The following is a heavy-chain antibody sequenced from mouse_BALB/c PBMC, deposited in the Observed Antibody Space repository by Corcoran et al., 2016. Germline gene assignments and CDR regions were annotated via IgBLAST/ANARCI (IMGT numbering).Heavy chain of an antibody. CDR3: ATLLRPFDY. CDR1: GYSITSGYY. V-gene: IGHV3-6*02. D-gene: IGHD1-2*01. J-gene: IGHJ2*01. CDR2: ISYDGSN. Sequence: DVQLQESGPGLVKPSQSLSLTCSVTGYSITSGYYWNWIRQFPGNKLEWMGYISYDGSNNYNPSLNNRISITRDTSKNQFFLKLNSVTTEDTATYYCATLLRPFDYWGQGTTLTVSS.